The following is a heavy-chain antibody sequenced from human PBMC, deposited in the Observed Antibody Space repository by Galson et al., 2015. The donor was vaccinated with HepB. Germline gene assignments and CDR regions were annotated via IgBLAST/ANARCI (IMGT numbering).Heavy chain of an antibody. D-gene: IGHD3-16*01. CDR1: GFTFSSYT. Sequence: SLRLSCAASGFTFSSYTMIWVRQAPGKGLVWVSYISSSSGSIYYADSVKGRFTISRDNAKSSLYLQMNSLRDEDTAVYYCARASGGAIYYWGQGTLVTVSS. V-gene: IGHV3-48*02. CDR3: ARASGGAIYY. CDR2: ISSSSGSI. J-gene: IGHJ4*02.